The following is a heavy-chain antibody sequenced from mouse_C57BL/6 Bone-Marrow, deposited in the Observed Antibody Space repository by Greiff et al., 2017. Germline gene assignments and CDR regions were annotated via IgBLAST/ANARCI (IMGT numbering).Heavy chain of an antibody. CDR1: GYTFTSYG. D-gene: IGHD2-4*01. J-gene: IGHJ2*01. CDR3: ARDDYDGVYFDY. V-gene: IGHV1-81*01. CDR2: IYPRSGNT. Sequence: VHLVESGAELARPGASVKLSCKASGYTFTSYGISWVKQRTGQGLEWIGEIYPRSGNTYYNEKFKGKATLTADKSSSTAYMELRSLTSEDSAVYFCARDDYDGVYFDYWGQGTTLTVSS.